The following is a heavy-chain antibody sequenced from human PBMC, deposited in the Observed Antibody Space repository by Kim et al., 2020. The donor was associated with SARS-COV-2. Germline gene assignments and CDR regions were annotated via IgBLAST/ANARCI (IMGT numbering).Heavy chain of an antibody. CDR1: GGSFSGYY. J-gene: IGHJ4*02. CDR2: INHSGST. D-gene: IGHD6-6*01. V-gene: IGHV4-34*01. CDR3: ARVKKRYSSSWGRDYYFDY. Sequence: SETLSLTCAVYGGSFSGYYWSWIRQPPGKGLEWIGEINHSGSTNYNPSLKSRVTISVDTSKNQFSLKLSSVTAADTAVYYCARVKKRYSSSWGRDYYFDYWGQGTLVTVSS.